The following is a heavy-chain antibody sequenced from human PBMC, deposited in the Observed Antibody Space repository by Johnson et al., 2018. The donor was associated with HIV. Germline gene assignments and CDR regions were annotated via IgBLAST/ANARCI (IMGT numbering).Heavy chain of an antibody. V-gene: IGHV3-30*09. CDR2: ISYDGTNK. Sequence: QVQLVESGGGVVQPGRSLRLSCAASGFTFSSYAMHWVRQAPGKGLEWVAVISYDGTNKYYADSEKGRFAISRDNSKNTLYLQMGSLRAEYMAVYYCARGFLGYSCSSLDAFDIWGQGTMVTVSS. CDR3: ARGFLGYSCSSLDAFDI. CDR1: GFTFSSYA. J-gene: IGHJ3*02. D-gene: IGHD5-12*01.